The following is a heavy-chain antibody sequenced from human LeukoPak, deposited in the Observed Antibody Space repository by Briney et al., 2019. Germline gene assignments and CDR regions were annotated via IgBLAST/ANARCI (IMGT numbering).Heavy chain of an antibody. CDR3: ARGCSAGTPHNWFDP. CDR2: ISGSSSNT. CDR1: GFTFSDYY. J-gene: IGHJ5*02. D-gene: IGHD6-13*01. V-gene: IGHV3-11*06. Sequence: SGGSLRLSCAASGFTFSDYYMIWIRQAPGKGLEWVSYISGSSSNTKYADSVKGRFTISRDNAKNSLYLQMNSLRAEDTAVYYCARGCSAGTPHNWFDPWGQGTLVTVSS.